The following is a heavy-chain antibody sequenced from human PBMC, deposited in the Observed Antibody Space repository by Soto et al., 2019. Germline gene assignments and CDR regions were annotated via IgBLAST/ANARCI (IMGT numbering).Heavy chain of an antibody. CDR2: ISFDGSNE. V-gene: IGHV3-30-3*01. J-gene: IGHJ6*02. CDR3: ARPIPRWSYHYGMDV. Sequence: QLVESGGRGVQPGRSLRLSCAASEFTFSSYAMHWVRQAPGRGLEWVALISFDGSNEYYADSVKGRFIISRDNSKNMVYLPMNSVRPDDTAIYYCARPIPRWSYHYGMDVWGQGTTVTVSS. CDR1: EFTFSSYA. D-gene: IGHD2-15*01.